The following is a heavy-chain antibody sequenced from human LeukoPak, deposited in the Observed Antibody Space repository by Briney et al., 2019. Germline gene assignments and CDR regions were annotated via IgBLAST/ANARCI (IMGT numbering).Heavy chain of an antibody. D-gene: IGHD2-8*01. J-gene: IGHJ4*02. CDR3: AKDVVMMVYAFDS. Sequence: GGSLRLSCTASGFTFNNYGMHWVRRAPGKGPEWVAVISYNGGNKYYADSVKGRFTISRDNSKNMLYLQMNSLRPEDTATYYCAKDVVMMVYAFDSWGQGTLVTVSS. CDR1: GFTFNNYG. V-gene: IGHV3-30*18. CDR2: ISYNGGNK.